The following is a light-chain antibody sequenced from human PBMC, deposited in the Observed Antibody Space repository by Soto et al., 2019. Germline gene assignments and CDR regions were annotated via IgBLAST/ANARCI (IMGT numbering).Light chain of an antibody. Sequence: EIVMTQSPATLSVSPGERATLSCRASQSVSSNLAWYQQKPGQSPRLLLYGASTRATGIQARFSGSGSGTEFTLTISSLQSEDFAVYYCQQYNTWPRTFGQGTKVEIK. V-gene: IGKV3-15*01. CDR3: QQYNTWPRT. CDR2: GAS. J-gene: IGKJ1*01. CDR1: QSVSSN.